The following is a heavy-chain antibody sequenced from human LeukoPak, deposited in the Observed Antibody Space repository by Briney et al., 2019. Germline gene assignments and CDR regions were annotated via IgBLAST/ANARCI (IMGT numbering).Heavy chain of an antibody. J-gene: IGHJ4*02. Sequence: GGSLRLSCAASGFTVSSNYMSWVRQAPGKGLECISVIYSGGSTYYADSVKGRFTISRDNSKNTLYLQMNSLRAEDTAVYYCARDVYGSGSYPSDYWGQGTLVTVSS. CDR1: GFTVSSNY. CDR3: ARDVYGSGSYPSDY. CDR2: IYSGGST. V-gene: IGHV3-66*01. D-gene: IGHD3-10*01.